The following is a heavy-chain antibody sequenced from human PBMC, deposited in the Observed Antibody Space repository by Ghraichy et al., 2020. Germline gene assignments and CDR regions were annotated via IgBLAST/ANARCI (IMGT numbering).Heavy chain of an antibody. D-gene: IGHD3-10*01. CDR3: ARPPFSSGSRSYVSYLFGMDV. Sequence: GESLNISCQASGYRFTSYWIAWVRQMPGKGLEWMGMNYPGDSDTKYSPSFQGQVTISADKSSSTAYLQWSSLKASDTAMYYCARPPFSSGSRSYVSYLFGMDVWGQGTTVTVSS. J-gene: IGHJ6*02. CDR2: NYPGDSDT. CDR1: GYRFTSYW. V-gene: IGHV5-51*01.